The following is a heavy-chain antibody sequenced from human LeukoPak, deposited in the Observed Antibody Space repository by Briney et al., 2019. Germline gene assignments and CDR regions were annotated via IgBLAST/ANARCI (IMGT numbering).Heavy chain of an antibody. CDR1: GFTFSSYG. Sequence: GGSLRLSCAASGFTFSSYGMHWVRQTPDKGLECVDFSSYDGRKEYYADSVKGRFTISRDDAKNTLYLQMDSLRASDTALFYCAKGRSRFDSTWYYFDSWGQGALVTVSS. J-gene: IGHJ4*02. CDR2: SSYDGRKE. CDR3: AKGRSRFDSTWYYFDS. D-gene: IGHD6-13*01. V-gene: IGHV3-30*18.